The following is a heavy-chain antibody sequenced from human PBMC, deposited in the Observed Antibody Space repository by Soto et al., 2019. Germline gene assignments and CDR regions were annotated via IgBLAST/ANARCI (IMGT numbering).Heavy chain of an antibody. Sequence: ASVKVSCHASGYTFTGYYINWVRQAPGQGLEWMGWINPNSGGTNYAQKFQGWVIMTKDTSISTAYMELSRLRYDDTAVYYCARNYYGAGCHFNWFDLWGQGTLVTVSS. D-gene: IGHD3-10*01. CDR3: ARNYYGAGCHFNWFDL. J-gene: IGHJ5*02. CDR2: INPNSGGT. CDR1: GYTFTGYY. V-gene: IGHV1-2*04.